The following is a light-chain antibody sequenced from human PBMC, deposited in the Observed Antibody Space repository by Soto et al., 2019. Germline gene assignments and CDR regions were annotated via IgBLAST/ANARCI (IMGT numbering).Light chain of an antibody. Sequence: DIVLTQSPGTLSLSPGERATLSCRASQSVSSSYLAWYQQTPGQAPRLLINGASIRATGIPDRFSGSGSGTDFTLTISRLEPEDFAVYYCQQYGISPLTFGGGTKVEIK. CDR1: QSVSSSY. CDR2: GAS. V-gene: IGKV3-20*01. CDR3: QQYGISPLT. J-gene: IGKJ4*01.